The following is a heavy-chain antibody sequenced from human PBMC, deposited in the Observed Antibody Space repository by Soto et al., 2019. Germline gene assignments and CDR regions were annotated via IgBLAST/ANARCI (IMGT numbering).Heavy chain of an antibody. Sequence: QVQLVQSGAEVKKPGASVKVSCKASGYTFSTYAMHWVRQAPGQSLEWMGWINAGIGYPKYSQRFQGRVTITRDTSAITVYMEVSSLRAAATAVYCCARGSTFCFGAFDYWGQGTLVTFAS. CDR2: INAGIGYP. CDR1: GYTFSTYA. CDR3: ARGSTFCFGAFDY. V-gene: IGHV1-3*01. J-gene: IGHJ4*02. D-gene: IGHD2-2*01.